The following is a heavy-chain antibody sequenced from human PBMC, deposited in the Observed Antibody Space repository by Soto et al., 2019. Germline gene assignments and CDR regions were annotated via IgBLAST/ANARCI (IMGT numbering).Heavy chain of an antibody. CDR1: GFAFDDYV. CDR3: AKGGSAALVAPSGRDNWFDP. Sequence: GGSLRLCCAASGFAFDDYVMHWVRQPPGRGLEWVSGITWNGGTIRYVDSVKGRFTISRDNAENSLYLQMNSLRPEDTAVYYCAKGGSAALVAPSGRDNWFDPWGQGTQVT. D-gene: IGHD2-2*01. V-gene: IGHV3-9*01. CDR2: ITWNGGTI. J-gene: IGHJ5*02.